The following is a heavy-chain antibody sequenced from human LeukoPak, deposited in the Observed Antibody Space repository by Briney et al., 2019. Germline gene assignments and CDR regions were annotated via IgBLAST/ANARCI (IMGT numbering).Heavy chain of an antibody. Sequence: SQTLSLTCAVSGDSVSRHDLTWDWVRQSPSRGLEWLGMTFYRSKWYNDYAVSVKSRITVSPDTSKNQFSLHLNSVTPEDTAVYYCVRSYDWVFDYWGQGTRVTVSS. CDR2: TFYRSKWYN. CDR3: VRSYDWVFDY. D-gene: IGHD1-1*01. V-gene: IGHV6-1*01. J-gene: IGHJ4*02. CDR1: GDSVSRHDLT.